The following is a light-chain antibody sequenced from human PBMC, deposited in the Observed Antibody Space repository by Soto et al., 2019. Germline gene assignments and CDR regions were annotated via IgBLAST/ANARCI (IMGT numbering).Light chain of an antibody. CDR3: HQCTIWPLLS. CDR1: QSIDTA. Sequence: EVVLTQSPATLSLSPVERATLSCRASQSIDTALAWYQQKPGQPPRLLIYDASSRAIGIPARFSGSGSGRDFTLTISSLEPEDFAVYFCHQCTIWPLLSFGGGTKVEIK. V-gene: IGKV3-11*02. J-gene: IGKJ4*01. CDR2: DAS.